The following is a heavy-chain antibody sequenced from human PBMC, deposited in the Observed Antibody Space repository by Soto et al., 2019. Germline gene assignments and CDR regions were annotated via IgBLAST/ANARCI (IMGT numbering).Heavy chain of an antibody. D-gene: IGHD3-9*01. Sequence: PVESLTISCKGSVYSFTSYWIWWFRQMPVKVLACLGIIYPGDSDTRYSPSFQGQVTISADKSISTAYLQWSSLKASDTAMYYCARLPPVLRYFDWLPPQFDYWGQGTLVTVSS. CDR2: IYPGDSDT. CDR3: ARLPPVLRYFDWLPPQFDY. J-gene: IGHJ4*02. V-gene: IGHV5-51*01. CDR1: VYSFTSYW.